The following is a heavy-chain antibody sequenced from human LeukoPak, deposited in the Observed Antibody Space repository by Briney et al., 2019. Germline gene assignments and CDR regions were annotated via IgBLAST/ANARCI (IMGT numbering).Heavy chain of an antibody. CDR2: IFYSGST. J-gene: IGHJ3*02. Sequence: LRLSCAASGFTFSSYAMHWVRQAPGKGLEWIGNIFYSGSTYYSPSLKSRVTISLDTSRNQFSLKLNSVTAADTAVYYCAKSNGYGLVDIWGQGTMVTVSS. CDR3: AKSNGYGLVDI. D-gene: IGHD3-10*01. V-gene: IGHV4-39*07. CDR1: GFTFSSYA.